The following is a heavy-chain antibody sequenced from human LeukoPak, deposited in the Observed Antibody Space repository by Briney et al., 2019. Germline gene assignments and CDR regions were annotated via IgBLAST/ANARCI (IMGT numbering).Heavy chain of an antibody. V-gene: IGHV1-2*02. CDR1: AYTFTCFY. J-gene: IGHJ4*02. CDR3: ARDPIDYIGGIDY. D-gene: IGHD4-11*01. CDR2: INPKSGGR. Sequence: SAVTVSCSASAYTFTCFYIHWERHPPGQGLEWMGWINPKSGGRNSAQKFQGRGTMTRDTSISTAYMELSSLRSDDTAVYYCARDPIDYIGGIDYWGQGTLVTVSS.